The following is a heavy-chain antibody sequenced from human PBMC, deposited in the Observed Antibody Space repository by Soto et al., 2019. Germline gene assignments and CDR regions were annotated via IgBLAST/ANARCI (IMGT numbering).Heavy chain of an antibody. J-gene: IGHJ5*02. V-gene: IGHV1-2*02. Sequence: WGSLRLSCKASGYTFTGYYIRFVRQAPGQGLEWMGWINPNSGGTNYAQKFQGRVTMTRDTSISTAYMELSRLRSDDTAVYYCARGALPFNWFDPWGQGTLVNVSS. CDR1: GYTFTGYY. CDR2: INPNSGGT. CDR3: ARGALPFNWFDP.